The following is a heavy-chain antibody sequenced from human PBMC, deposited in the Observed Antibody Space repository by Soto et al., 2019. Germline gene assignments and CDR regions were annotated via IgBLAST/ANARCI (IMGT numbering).Heavy chain of an antibody. J-gene: IGHJ6*02. CDR2: INPSSGGT. CDR3: ARETTPYFYGSGSYYGMDV. V-gene: IGHV1-2*02. CDR1: GYTFTGYY. Sequence: ASVKVSCKASGYTFTGYYMHCVRQAPGQVLEWMGWINPSSGGTNYAQKFQGRVTMTRDTSISTAYMELSRLRSDDTAVYYCARETTPYFYGSGSYYGMDVWGQGTTVTVSS. D-gene: IGHD3-10*01.